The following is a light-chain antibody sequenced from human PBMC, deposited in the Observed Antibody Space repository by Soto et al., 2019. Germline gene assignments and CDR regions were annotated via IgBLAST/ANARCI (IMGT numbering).Light chain of an antibody. CDR3: ASYRSGPLYV. V-gene: IGLV2-14*03. Sequence: QSVLTQPASVSGSPGQSITISCTGISADVSTSNFVSWYQHHPGKGPRLILYDFTHRPSGISDRFSGSKSGDTASLTISGLRAEDEADYYCASYRSGPLYVLGTGTKVTV. CDR2: DFT. CDR1: SADVSTSNF. J-gene: IGLJ1*01.